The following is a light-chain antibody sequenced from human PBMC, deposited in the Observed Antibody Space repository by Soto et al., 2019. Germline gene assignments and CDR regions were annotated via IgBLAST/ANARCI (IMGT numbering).Light chain of an antibody. CDR3: QQYGSLLYP. Sequence: EIVLTQSPGTLSLSPGERATLSCRASQSVSSSYLAWYQQKPGQAPRLLIYGASSRATGIPDRFSGSGSGTDFTLTISRLEPEDFAVYYCQQYGSLLYPFGQGTKLEIK. J-gene: IGKJ2*01. V-gene: IGKV3-20*01. CDR1: QSVSSSY. CDR2: GAS.